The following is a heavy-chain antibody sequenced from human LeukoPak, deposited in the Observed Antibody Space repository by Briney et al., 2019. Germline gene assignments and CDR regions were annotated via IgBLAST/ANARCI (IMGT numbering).Heavy chain of an antibody. V-gene: IGHV4-34*01. CDR2: INHSGST. J-gene: IGHJ4*02. D-gene: IGHD3-3*01. Sequence: SETLSLTCAVYGGSFSGYYWSWIRHPPGKGLEWIGEINHSGSTNYNPSLKSRVTISVDTSKNQFSLKLGSVTAADTAVYYCARRGGLTIFGVVMEYYFDYWGQGTLVTVSS. CDR3: ARRGGLTIFGVVMEYYFDY. CDR1: GGSFSGYY.